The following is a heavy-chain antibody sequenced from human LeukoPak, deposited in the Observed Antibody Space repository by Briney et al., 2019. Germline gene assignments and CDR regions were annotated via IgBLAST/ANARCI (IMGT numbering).Heavy chain of an antibody. CDR1: GYTFTQYS. D-gene: IGHD2-15*01. Sequence: ASVKVSCKASGYTFTQYSITWVRQAPGQGLQWMGWINTNTGIPTYAQAFTGRFVFALDTSVSTAYLQISSLKAEDTAVYYCARVTAGYCSGGYCWLDRWGQGTLVTVSS. CDR2: INTNTGIP. J-gene: IGHJ4*02. V-gene: IGHV7-4-1*02. CDR3: ARVTAGYCSGGYCWLDR.